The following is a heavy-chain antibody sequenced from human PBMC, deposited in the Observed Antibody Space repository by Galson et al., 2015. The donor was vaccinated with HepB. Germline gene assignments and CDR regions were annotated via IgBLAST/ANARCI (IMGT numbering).Heavy chain of an antibody. Sequence: LRLSCAASGFTFSSYEMNWVRQAPGKGLEWVSYISSSGSTIYYADSVKGRFTISRDNAKNSLYLQMNSLRAEDTAVYHCARGPQPGGLAVAGAQFDPWGQGTLVTVSS. D-gene: IGHD6-19*01. CDR1: GFTFSSYE. V-gene: IGHV3-48*03. CDR3: ARGPQPGGLAVAGAQFDP. J-gene: IGHJ5*02. CDR2: ISSSGSTI.